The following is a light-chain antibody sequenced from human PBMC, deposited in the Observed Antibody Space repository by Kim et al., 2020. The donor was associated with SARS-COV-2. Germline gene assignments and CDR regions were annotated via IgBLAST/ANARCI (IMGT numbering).Light chain of an antibody. CDR3: ETWDSNIWV. V-gene: IGLV4-60*03. CDR2: LEGSGSY. J-gene: IGLJ3*02. Sequence: SVKLTCTLSSGHSSYIIAWHQQQPGKAPRYLMKLEGSGSYNKGSGVPDRFSGSSSGADRYLTISNLQSEDEADYYCETWDSNIWVFGGGTQLTVL. CDR1: SGHSSYI.